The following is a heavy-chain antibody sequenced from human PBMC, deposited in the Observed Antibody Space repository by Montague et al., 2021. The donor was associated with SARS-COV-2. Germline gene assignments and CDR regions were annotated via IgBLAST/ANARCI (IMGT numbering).Heavy chain of an antibody. CDR2: IYHSGST. V-gene: IGHV4-39*01. CDR3: VRHPRTYNGLWCGYSGRVVFQFDS. D-gene: IGHD3/OR15-3a*01. Sequence: SETLSLTCTVSGGSISSTSYYWGWIRPSPGKGLEWIGSIYHSGSTYYSPSLKSRLSLSVATSKNQFSLKLTSMTAADTAVYFCVRHPRTYNGLWCGYSGRVVFQFDSWGQGTLVTVSS. CDR1: GGSISSTSYY. J-gene: IGHJ4*02.